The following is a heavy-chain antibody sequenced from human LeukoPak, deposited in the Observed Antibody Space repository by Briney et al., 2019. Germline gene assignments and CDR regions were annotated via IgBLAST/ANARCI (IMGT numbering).Heavy chain of an antibody. CDR1: GGSISSYY. D-gene: IGHD3-22*01. CDR2: IYTSGST. CDR3: ARLHHSGYYLGYGMDV. V-gene: IGHV4-4*07. J-gene: IGHJ6*02. Sequence: SETLSLTCTVSGGSISSYYWSWIRQSAGKGLEWIGRIYTSGSTNYNPSLKSRVTMSVDTSKNQFSLKLSSATAADTAVYYCARLHHSGYYLGYGMDVWGQGTTVTVSS.